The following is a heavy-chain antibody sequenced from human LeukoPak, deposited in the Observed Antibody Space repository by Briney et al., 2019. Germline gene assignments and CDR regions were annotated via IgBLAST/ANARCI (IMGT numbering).Heavy chain of an antibody. V-gene: IGHV3-66*01. D-gene: IGHD7-27*01. CDR3: ARASTLRTGDAH. Sequence: GGSLRLSCAASGFTISSNYMSWVRQAPGKGLEWVSVIYTSGSTSYADSVKGRFTISRDSSTSTLFLQMNSLRAEDTAVYYCARASTLRTGDAHWGQGTLVTVSS. CDR1: GFTISSNY. J-gene: IGHJ4*02. CDR2: IYTSGST.